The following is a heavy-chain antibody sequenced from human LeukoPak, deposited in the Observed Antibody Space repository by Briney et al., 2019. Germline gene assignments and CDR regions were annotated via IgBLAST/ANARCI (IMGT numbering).Heavy chain of an antibody. J-gene: IGHJ2*01. CDR3: ARLPSSSSPRRQFDV. CDR1: GVSISSSSYH. V-gene: IGHV4-39*01. D-gene: IGHD6-13*01. CDR2: IYDNGST. Sequence: SETLSLTCTVSGVSISSSSYHWDWIRQPPGKGLEWIGSIYDNGSTSYRPSLRSRVAISVHTSKNQFSLRLNSVTAADTAVYYCARLPSSSSPRRQFDVWGRGTLVTVSS.